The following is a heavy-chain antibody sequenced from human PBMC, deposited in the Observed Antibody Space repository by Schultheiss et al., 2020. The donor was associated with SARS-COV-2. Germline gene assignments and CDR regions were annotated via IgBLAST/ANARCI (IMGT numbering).Heavy chain of an antibody. CDR1: GGSVDSDSYS. CDR3: AREDSSTWFYYFDH. CDR2: LYYTDSP. V-gene: IGHV4-61*01. J-gene: IGHJ4*02. Sequence: SETLSLTCTVSGGSVDSDSYSWNWIRQPPGKGLEWIGNLYYTDSPNYNPSLSGRVTMSADTSKNQFSLKLTSVTAADTAVYYCAREDSSTWFYYFDHWGRGTLVTVSS. D-gene: IGHD6-13*01.